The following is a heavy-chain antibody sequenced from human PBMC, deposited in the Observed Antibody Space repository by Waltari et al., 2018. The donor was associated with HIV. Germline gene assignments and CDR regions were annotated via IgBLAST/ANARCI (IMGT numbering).Heavy chain of an antibody. J-gene: IGHJ4*02. Sequence: VQLVESGGGSIKPGGSLRLSCTASGFSVSNHWLDWVRQGPGKGLVWVARLNSDGSSRNYADAVKSRFVISRDNARNTVYLQLNSLRVEDTAMYFCARASHYIEFSTFDGDYYFDVWGRGTRVAVSS. D-gene: IGHD2-15*01. CDR3: ARASHYIEFSTFDGDYYFDV. V-gene: IGHV3-74*01. CDR1: GFSVSNHW. CDR2: LNSDGSSR.